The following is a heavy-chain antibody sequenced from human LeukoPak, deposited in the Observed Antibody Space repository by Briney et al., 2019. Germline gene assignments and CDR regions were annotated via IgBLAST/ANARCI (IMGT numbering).Heavy chain of an antibody. V-gene: IGHV4-38-2*02. CDR3: ARANRVSLYYFDY. CDR1: GYSISSGYY. CDR2: IYHSGST. Sequence: SETLSLTCTVSGYSISSGYYWGWIRQPPGKGLEWIGSIYHSGSTYYNPSLKSRVTISVDTSKNQFSLKLSSVTAADTAVYYCARANRVSLYYFDYWGHGTLVTVSS. D-gene: IGHD5/OR15-5a*01. J-gene: IGHJ4*01.